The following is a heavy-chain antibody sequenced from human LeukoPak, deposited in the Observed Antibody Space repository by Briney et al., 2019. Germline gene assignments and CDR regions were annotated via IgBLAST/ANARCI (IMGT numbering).Heavy chain of an antibody. D-gene: IGHD3-9*01. V-gene: IGHV3-74*01. CDR3: ARGAHFDWLLNNWFDP. CDR2: INSDGSST. Sequence: GGSLRLSCAASGFTFSSYWMHWVRQAPGKGLVWVSRINSDGSSTSYADSVKGRFTISRDNAKNTLYLQMNSLRAEDTAVYYCARGAHFDWLLNNWFDPWGQGTLVTVSS. J-gene: IGHJ5*02. CDR1: GFTFSSYW.